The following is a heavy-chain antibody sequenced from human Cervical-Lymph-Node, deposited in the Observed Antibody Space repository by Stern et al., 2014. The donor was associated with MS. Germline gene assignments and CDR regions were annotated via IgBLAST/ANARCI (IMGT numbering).Heavy chain of an antibody. CDR2: SSPEDGET. Sequence: QMQLVQSGAEVKKPGASVKVYCKVSGYTLNDLSLHWVRQAPGEGLEWMGGSSPEDGETIFAQGFQGVVTVTEDTSTDTAYMELSSLRSEDTAVYYCASAVTGLNYYFHALDVWGQGTTVTVSS. CDR3: ASAVTGLNYYFHALDV. J-gene: IGHJ6*02. D-gene: IGHD6-19*01. CDR1: GYTLNDLS. V-gene: IGHV1-24*01.